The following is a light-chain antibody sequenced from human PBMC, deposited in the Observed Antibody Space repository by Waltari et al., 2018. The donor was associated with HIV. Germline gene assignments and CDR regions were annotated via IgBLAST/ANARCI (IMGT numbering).Light chain of an antibody. CDR1: RPNIGAGSA. CDR2: GNS. CDR3: QSYDSSLSGSV. J-gene: IGLJ1*01. V-gene: IGLV1-40*01. Sequence: QSVLTQPPSVSGAPGQRLTISCTRSRPNIGAGSAVQWYPQLPGKAPKLLIYGNSNRPSGVPDRFSGSKSGTSASLAITGLQAEDEADYYCQSYDSSLSGSVFGTGTKVTVL.